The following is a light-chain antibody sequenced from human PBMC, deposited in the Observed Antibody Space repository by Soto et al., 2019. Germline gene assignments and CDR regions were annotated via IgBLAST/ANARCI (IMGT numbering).Light chain of an antibody. Sequence: DIQMTQSPSTLSSSVGERVTITCRASQSINRFLAWYQQKPGQAPKLLIYDASSLQSGVPSRFSGSGSGTHSTLTSSTMHPDDFATYFWQQCNTYSGTFAQGTKVEIK. CDR3: QQCNTYSGT. J-gene: IGKJ1*01. CDR2: DAS. CDR1: QSINRF. V-gene: IGKV1-5*01.